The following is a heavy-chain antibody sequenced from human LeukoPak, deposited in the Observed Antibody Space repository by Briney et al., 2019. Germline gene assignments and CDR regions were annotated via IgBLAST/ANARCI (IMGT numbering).Heavy chain of an antibody. J-gene: IGHJ4*02. D-gene: IGHD2-2*01. Sequence: GGSLRLSCAASGFTFSTYWMSWVRQAPGKGLEWVANIRQDGSDKYYVDSVKGRFTTSRDNAKNSLYLQMNSLRAEDTAVYYCARDGGGAMPFDYWGQGTLVTVSS. CDR1: GFTFSTYW. CDR3: ARDGGGAMPFDY. V-gene: IGHV3-7*01. CDR2: IRQDGSDK.